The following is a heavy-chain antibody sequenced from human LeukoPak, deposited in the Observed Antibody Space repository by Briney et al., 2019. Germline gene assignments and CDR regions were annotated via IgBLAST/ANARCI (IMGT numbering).Heavy chain of an antibody. Sequence: PGSSVKVSCKASGGTFSSYAISWVRQAPGQGLEWMGGIIPIFGTANYAQKFQGRVTITADESTSTAYMKLSSLRSEDTAVYYCARAADCSSTSCSYLDYWGQGNLVTVSS. CDR2: IIPIFGTA. CDR3: ARAADCSSTSCSYLDY. D-gene: IGHD2-2*01. CDR1: GGTFSSYA. J-gene: IGHJ4*02. V-gene: IGHV1-69*01.